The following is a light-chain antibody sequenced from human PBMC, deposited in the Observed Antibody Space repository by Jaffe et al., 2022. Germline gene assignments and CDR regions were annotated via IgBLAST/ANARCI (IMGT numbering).Light chain of an antibody. V-gene: IGKV3-15*01. CDR2: GTS. J-gene: IGKJ4*01. Sequence: EIVMTQSPATLSVSPGERATLSCRASQSVGSNLAWYQQKPGQIPRLLMYGTSTRATGVPTRFSGSGSGTDFTLTISSLQSEDFAVYYCQQYHKWPLTFAGGTKVEIK. CDR1: QSVGSN. CDR3: QQYHKWPLT.